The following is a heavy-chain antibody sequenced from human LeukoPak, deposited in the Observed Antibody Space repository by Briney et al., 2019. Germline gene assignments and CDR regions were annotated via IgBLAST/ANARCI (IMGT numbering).Heavy chain of an antibody. Sequence: GGSLRLSCAASGFTFSSYEMNWVRQAPGKGLEWVSYISSSGSTIYYADSVKGRFTISRGNAKNSLYLQMNSLRAEDTAVYYCARELIFYPYYFDYWGQGTLVTVSS. CDR2: ISSSGSTI. V-gene: IGHV3-48*03. J-gene: IGHJ4*02. D-gene: IGHD3-9*01. CDR3: ARELIFYPYYFDY. CDR1: GFTFSSYE.